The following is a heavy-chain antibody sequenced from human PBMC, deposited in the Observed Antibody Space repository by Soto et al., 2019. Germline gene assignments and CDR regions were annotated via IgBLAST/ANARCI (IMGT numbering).Heavy chain of an antibody. D-gene: IGHD3-22*01. CDR2: IIPISGRT. V-gene: IGHV1-69*13. Sequence: SVKVSCKASGGTFTSYALSWVRQAPGQGLEWMGGIIPISGRTNYAQRFQGRVSITADESTTTAYMELASLRSDDTAVYYCALDTSGGAVLFDPWGQGSLVTVSS. CDR1: GGTFTSYA. J-gene: IGHJ5*02. CDR3: ALDTSGGAVLFDP.